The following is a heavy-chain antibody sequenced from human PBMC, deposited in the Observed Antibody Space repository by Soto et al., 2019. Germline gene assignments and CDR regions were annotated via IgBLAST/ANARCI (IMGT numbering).Heavy chain of an antibody. CDR3: AKGRIVGVPAAISYYYYYGMDV. CDR1: GYTFTGYY. J-gene: IGHJ6*02. Sequence: GASVKVSCKASGYTFTGYYMHWVRQTPGQGLEWMGWINPNSGGTHYAQKLQGWVTMTRDTSISTAYMELSRLRSDDTAVYYCAKGRIVGVPAAISYYYYYGMDVWGQGITVTVSS. CDR2: INPNSGGT. D-gene: IGHD2-2*01. V-gene: IGHV1-2*04.